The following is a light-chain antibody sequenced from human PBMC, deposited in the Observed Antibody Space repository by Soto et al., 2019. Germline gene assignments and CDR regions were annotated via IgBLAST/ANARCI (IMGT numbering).Light chain of an antibody. CDR3: QQTRAYPST. CDR1: QGISSY. J-gene: IGKJ4*01. CDR2: AAS. V-gene: IGKV1-9*01. Sequence: IQLTQSPSSLSASVGDRVTITCRASQGISSYLAWYQQKPGKAPKLLIYAASSLQSGVPSRFSGSGSGTDFTLTITSLQAEDFATYYCQQTRAYPSTFGGGTKVDIK.